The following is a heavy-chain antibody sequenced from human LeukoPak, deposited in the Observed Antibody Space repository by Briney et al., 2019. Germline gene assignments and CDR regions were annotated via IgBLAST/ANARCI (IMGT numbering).Heavy chain of an antibody. CDR3: ARDRIKSGSYYFDY. D-gene: IGHD1-26*01. CDR1: GFTFSTYW. J-gene: IGHJ4*02. CDR2: IKSDGST. Sequence: GGSLRLSCAASGFTFSTYWMHWVRQAPGKGLVWVSRIKSDGSTNYADSVKGRFTIARDNANNTLSLQMNSLRPEDTGVYYCARDRIKSGSYYFDYWGQGTLVTVSS. V-gene: IGHV3-74*01.